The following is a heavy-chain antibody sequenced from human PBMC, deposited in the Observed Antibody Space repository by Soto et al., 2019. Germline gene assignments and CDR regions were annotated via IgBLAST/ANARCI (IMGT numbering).Heavy chain of an antibody. CDR2: INHSGST. Sequence: SETLSLTCAVYGGSFSGYYWRWIRQPPGKGLEWIGEINHSGSTNYNPSLKSRVTISVDTSKNQFSLKLSSVTAADTAVYYCARGQKTTYYYGSGSYGVAYYYYGMDVWGQGTTVTVSS. D-gene: IGHD3-10*01. J-gene: IGHJ6*02. CDR1: GGSFSGYY. V-gene: IGHV4-34*01. CDR3: ARGQKTTYYYGSGSYGVAYYYYGMDV.